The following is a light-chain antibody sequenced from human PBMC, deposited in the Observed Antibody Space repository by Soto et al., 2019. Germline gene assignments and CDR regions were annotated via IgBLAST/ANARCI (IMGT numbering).Light chain of an antibody. CDR2: AAS. CDR1: QDISTS. Sequence: DIAMTQSPSSLSASVGDRVTFTRRANQDISTSLAWFQQKRGKAPKSLIYAASRLQSGVPTRFSGSGSGTDFSLTISSLQPEDVATYYCQHYKTYPLTFGGGTRVEIK. CDR3: QHYKTYPLT. J-gene: IGKJ4*01. V-gene: IGKV1-16*01.